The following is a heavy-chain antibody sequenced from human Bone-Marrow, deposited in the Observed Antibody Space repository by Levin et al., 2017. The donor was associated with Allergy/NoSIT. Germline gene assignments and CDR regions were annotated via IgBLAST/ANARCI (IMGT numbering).Heavy chain of an antibody. V-gene: IGHV4-39*01. Sequence: SETLSLTCTVSGGSISSSSYYWGWIRQPPGKGLEWIGSIYYSGSTYYNPSLKSRVTISVDTSKNHFSLKLRSVTAADTAMYYCARRGVPFRYNWNVGYDDWFDPWGQGTLVTVSS. CDR2: IYYSGST. CDR3: ARRGVPFRYNWNVGYDDWFDP. D-gene: IGHD1-1*01. J-gene: IGHJ5*02. CDR1: GGSISSSSYY.